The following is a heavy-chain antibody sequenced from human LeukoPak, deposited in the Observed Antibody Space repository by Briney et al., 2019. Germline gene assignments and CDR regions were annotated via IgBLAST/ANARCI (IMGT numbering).Heavy chain of an antibody. J-gene: IGHJ4*02. Sequence: ASVKVSCKASGGTFSSYAINWVRQAPGQGLEWMGRTIPLFGTTNYAQKFQGRVTITTDESTSTAYMELSSLRSEDTAVYYCAGTFYGDYQNADQSVCSVNYWGQGTLVAVSS. CDR1: GGTFSSYA. CDR3: AGTFYGDYQNADQSVCSVNY. V-gene: IGHV1-69*05. CDR2: TIPLFGTT. D-gene: IGHD4-17*01.